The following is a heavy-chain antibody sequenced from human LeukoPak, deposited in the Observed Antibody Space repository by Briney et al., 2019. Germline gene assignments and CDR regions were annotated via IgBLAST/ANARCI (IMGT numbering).Heavy chain of an antibody. CDR3: VRGTPTPGMDY. CDR2: IDTTTGNP. Sequence: RASVRVSCKATGYPFSAHFLNWVRQAPGQGLEWMGNIDTTTGNPRYAQDFTGRFVFSLDTSVSTAYLQITSLKADDTAAYYCVRGTPTPGMDYWGQGTQVTVSS. CDR1: GYPFSAHF. D-gene: IGHD3-10*01. J-gene: IGHJ4*02. V-gene: IGHV7-4-1*02.